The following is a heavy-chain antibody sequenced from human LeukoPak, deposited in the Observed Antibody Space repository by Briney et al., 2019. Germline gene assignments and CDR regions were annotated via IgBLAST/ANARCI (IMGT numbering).Heavy chain of an antibody. CDR1: GFTFSSYS. CDR3: ARKAITIFGVPPDY. J-gene: IGHJ4*02. CDR2: ISSSSSYI. Sequence: GGSLRLPCAASGFTFSSYSMNWVRQAPGKGLEWVSSISSSSSYIYYADSVKGRFTISRDNAKNSLYLQMNSLRAEDTAVYYCARKAITIFGVPPDYWGQGTLVTVSS. D-gene: IGHD3-3*01. V-gene: IGHV3-21*01.